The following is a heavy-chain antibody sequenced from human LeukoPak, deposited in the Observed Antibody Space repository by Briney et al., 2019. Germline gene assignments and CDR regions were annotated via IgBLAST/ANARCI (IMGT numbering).Heavy chain of an antibody. V-gene: IGHV4-34*01. CDR3: AREGGGNLKGVRAVAAPGP. J-gene: IGHJ5*02. CDR2: INHSGST. D-gene: IGHD6-19*01. CDR1: GGSFSGYY. Sequence: SSETLSLTCAVYGGSFSGYYWSWIRQPPGKGLEWIGEINHSGSTNYNPSLKSRVTISVDTSKNQFSLKLSPVTAADTAVYYCAREGGGNLKGVRAVAAPGPWGQGTLVTVSS.